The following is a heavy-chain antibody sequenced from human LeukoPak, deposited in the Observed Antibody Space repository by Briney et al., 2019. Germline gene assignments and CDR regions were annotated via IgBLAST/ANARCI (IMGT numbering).Heavy chain of an antibody. CDR1: GFTFSNYA. CDR2: ISDSGGST. D-gene: IGHD4-11*01. Sequence: GGSLRLSCAASGFTFSNYAMSWVRQAPGKGLEWVSTISDSGGSTYYADSVKGRFTISRDNSKNTLCLQMNSLRAEDTAVYYCARSTVSRDLDYYFYYYMDVWGKGTTVTVSS. CDR3: ARSTVSRDLDYYFYYYMDV. J-gene: IGHJ6*03. V-gene: IGHV3-23*01.